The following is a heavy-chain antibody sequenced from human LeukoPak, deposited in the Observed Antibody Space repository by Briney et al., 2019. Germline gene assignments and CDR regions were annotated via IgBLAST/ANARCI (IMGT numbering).Heavy chain of an antibody. V-gene: IGHV4-59*08. CDR1: GGSLTSHF. J-gene: IGHJ3*01. CDR2: VSKSGST. D-gene: IGHD5-12*01. CDR3: ARDDYGVFDAFDV. Sequence: SETLSLTCTVSGGSLTSHFWTWIRQAPGKGLEWLGYVSKSGSTNYNPSLQSRITISLDTSKNQFSLKLTSVTAADTAVYFCARDDYGVFDAFDVWGQGTVVTVSS.